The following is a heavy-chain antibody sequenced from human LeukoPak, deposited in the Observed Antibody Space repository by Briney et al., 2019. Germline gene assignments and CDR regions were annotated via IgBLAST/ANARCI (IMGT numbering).Heavy chain of an antibody. V-gene: IGHV4-4*07. CDR1: GGSISSYY. Sequence: SETLSLTCTVSGGSISSYYWSWLRQPAGKGLEWIGRIYTSGSTNYNPSLKSRVTMSVDTSKNQFSLKLSSVTAADTAVYYCARDPDYYGSGSYPNWFDPWGQGTLVTVSS. D-gene: IGHD3-10*01. CDR2: IYTSGST. CDR3: ARDPDYYGSGSYPNWFDP. J-gene: IGHJ5*02.